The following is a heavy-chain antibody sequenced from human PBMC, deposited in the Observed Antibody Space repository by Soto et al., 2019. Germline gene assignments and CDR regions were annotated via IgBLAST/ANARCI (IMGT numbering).Heavy chain of an antibody. CDR2: IIPIFGTA. V-gene: IGHV1-69*13. Sequence: GASVKVSCKASGGTFSSYAISWVRQAPGQGLEWMGGIIPIFGTANYAQKFQGRVTITADESTSTAYMELSSLRSEDTAVYYCARGSFDFWSGYNQYYYGMDVWGQGTTVTVSS. CDR1: GGTFSSYA. J-gene: IGHJ6*02. D-gene: IGHD3-3*01. CDR3: ARGSFDFWSGYNQYYYGMDV.